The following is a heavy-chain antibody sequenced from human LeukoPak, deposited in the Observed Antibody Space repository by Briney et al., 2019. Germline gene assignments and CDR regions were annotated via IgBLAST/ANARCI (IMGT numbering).Heavy chain of an antibody. V-gene: IGHV1-69*13. CDR3: ARGPTTLRRSCYYL. D-gene: IGHD3-22*01. CDR2: IIPIFGTA. J-gene: IGHJ5*02. CDR1: GGTFSSYA. Sequence: VASVKVSCKASGGTFSSYAISWVRQAPGQGLEWMGGIIPIFGTANYAQKFQGRVTIAADESTSTAYMELSSLRSEDTAVYYCARGPTTLRRSCYYLWGQGTLVTVSS.